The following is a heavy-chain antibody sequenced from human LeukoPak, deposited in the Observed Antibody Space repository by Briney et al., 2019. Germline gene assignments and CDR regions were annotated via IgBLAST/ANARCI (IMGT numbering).Heavy chain of an antibody. J-gene: IGHJ4*02. V-gene: IGHV3-23*01. CDR3: VKHSAPVLAAARFDY. Sequence: GETLRLSCAASGFTFSSHGMNWVRQAPGKGLEWVSGISGSGGNTYYADSVKGRFTISRDNSKNTLYLQMNSLRAEDTALYYCVKHSAPVLAAARFDYWGQGNLVTVSS. CDR2: ISGSGGNT. CDR1: GFTFSSHG. D-gene: IGHD2-2*01.